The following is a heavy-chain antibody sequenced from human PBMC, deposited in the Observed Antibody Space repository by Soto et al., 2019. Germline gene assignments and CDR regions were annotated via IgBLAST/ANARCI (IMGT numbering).Heavy chain of an antibody. CDR2: ISYDGSNK. J-gene: IGHJ5*02. Sequence: GGSLRLSCAASGFTFSSYGMHWVRQAPGKGLEWVAVISYDGSNKYYADSVKGRFTISRDNSKNTLYLQMNSLRAEDTAVYYCAKDLYDILTGTSSGNWFDPWGKGTLVTVSS. CDR3: AKDLYDILTGTSSGNWFDP. V-gene: IGHV3-30*18. CDR1: GFTFSSYG. D-gene: IGHD3-9*01.